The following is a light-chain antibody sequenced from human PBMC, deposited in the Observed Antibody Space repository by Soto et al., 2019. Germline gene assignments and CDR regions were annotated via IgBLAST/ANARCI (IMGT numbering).Light chain of an antibody. CDR1: QSVSSN. CDR3: QQYYNWPLT. CDR2: GAS. V-gene: IGKV3-15*01. Sequence: EVLITQSPATLSVSPGERATLSCRASQSVSSNLAWYQQKPGQAPRPLIYGASTRATGIPARFSGSGSGTEFTLTISSLQSEDFAVYYCQQYYNWPLTFGGGTKG. J-gene: IGKJ4*01.